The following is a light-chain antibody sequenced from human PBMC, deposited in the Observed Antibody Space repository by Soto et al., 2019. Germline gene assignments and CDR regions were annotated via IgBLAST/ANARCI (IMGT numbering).Light chain of an antibody. CDR1: SSDVGGYNY. J-gene: IGLJ1*01. CDR2: DVS. V-gene: IGLV2-14*01. Sequence: QSVLTQPASVSGSPGQSITISCTGTSSDVGGYNYVSWYQQHPGKAPKLMIYDVSDRPSGVSNRFSGSKSDNTASLTISGLQAEDEADYYCSSYASGSTLVFGTGTKVTVL. CDR3: SSYASGSTLV.